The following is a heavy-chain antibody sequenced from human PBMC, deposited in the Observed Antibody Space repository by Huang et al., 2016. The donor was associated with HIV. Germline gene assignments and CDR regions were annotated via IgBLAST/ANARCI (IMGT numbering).Heavy chain of an antibody. CDR3: ARGRDTAEMDTVDAGLDV. J-gene: IGHJ3*01. D-gene: IGHD2-2*03. V-gene: IGHV4-34*02. CDR2: TNLDGDT. Sequence: QVRLQQWGGGLVRPSETLSRTCAVYGGSFGSHYWSWVRQSPGKGLELIVETNLDGDTSFNPSLRWRFHISVDTSKNQFSQTVTSVTAADTAIDFCARGRDTAEMDTVDAGLDVWDQGTKVTVS. CDR1: GGSFGSHY.